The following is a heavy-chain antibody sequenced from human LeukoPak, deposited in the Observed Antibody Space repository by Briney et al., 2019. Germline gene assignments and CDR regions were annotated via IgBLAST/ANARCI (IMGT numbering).Heavy chain of an antibody. Sequence: SETLSVNCTVSGASISSGDSYWSWIRQHPEKGLEWIGHIYYSGNTYSNPSLKSRLSISVDTSKNQFSLKLTSVTAADTAVYYCARDQTYSGAGIYTYFDYWGQGILVTVSS. CDR3: ARDQTYSGAGIYTYFDY. CDR2: IYYSGNT. CDR1: GASISSGDSY. V-gene: IGHV4-30-4*01. D-gene: IGHD4/OR15-4a*01. J-gene: IGHJ4*02.